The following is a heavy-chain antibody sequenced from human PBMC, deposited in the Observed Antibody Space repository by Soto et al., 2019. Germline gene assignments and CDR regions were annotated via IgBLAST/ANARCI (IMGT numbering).Heavy chain of an antibody. D-gene: IGHD6-13*01. V-gene: IGHV1-69*08. CDR1: GGNFRSQS. CDR2: IIPGLGVA. Sequence: QVQLVQSGAEVKKPGSSVKVSCKASGGNFRSQSISISWVRQAPGQGLEWMGRIIPGLGVANYAQKFQGRVTITADNAKSTVHVAMRSLRSEDTAKYYCARDRDVAVHGTVEPNYYYCMDVWGQGTTVTVSS. J-gene: IGHJ6*02. CDR3: ARDRDVAVHGTVEPNYYYCMDV.